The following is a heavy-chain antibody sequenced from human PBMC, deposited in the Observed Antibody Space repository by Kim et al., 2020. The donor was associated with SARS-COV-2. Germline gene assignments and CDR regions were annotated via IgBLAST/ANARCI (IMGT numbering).Heavy chain of an antibody. CDR3: ARDQWEFSSASGFDN. D-gene: IGHD6-6*01. J-gene: IGHJ4*02. V-gene: IGHV3-30*09. Sequence: PDSVKVRSAVHRGKSKDTLYLQMNSLRPEDTAVYYCARDQWEFSSASGFDNWGQGTLVTVSS.